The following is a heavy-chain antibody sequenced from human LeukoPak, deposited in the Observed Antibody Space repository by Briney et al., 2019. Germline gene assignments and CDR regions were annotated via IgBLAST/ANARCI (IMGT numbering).Heavy chain of an antibody. CDR1: GGSISSGGYS. V-gene: IGHV4-30-2*01. D-gene: IGHD3-22*01. CDR2: IYHSGST. CDR3: ARGYDSSAYYPFNY. Sequence: SQTLSLTCAVSGGSISSGGYSWSWIRQPPGKGLEWIGYIYHSGSTYYNPSLKSRVTISVDRSKNQFSLKLSSVTAADTAVYYCARGYDSSAYYPFNYWGQGTLVTVSS. J-gene: IGHJ4*02.